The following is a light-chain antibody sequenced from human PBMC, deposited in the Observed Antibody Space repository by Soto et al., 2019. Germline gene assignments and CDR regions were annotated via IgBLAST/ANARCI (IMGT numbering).Light chain of an antibody. CDR1: QDISNY. Sequence: DIQMTQSPSSLSASVGDRVTITCQASQDISNYLNWYQQKPGKAPKLLIYDASNLETGVPSRFSGSGSGTDFTFTISSLQPEDIATSYCQQYDNLRYTFGQGTKLEIK. CDR2: DAS. V-gene: IGKV1-33*01. CDR3: QQYDNLRYT. J-gene: IGKJ2*01.